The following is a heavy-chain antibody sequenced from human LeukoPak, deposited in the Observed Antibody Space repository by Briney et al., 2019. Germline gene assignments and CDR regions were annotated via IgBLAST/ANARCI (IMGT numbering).Heavy chain of an antibody. J-gene: IGHJ1*01. D-gene: IGHD3-22*01. CDR3: AKVSPYYYDSSGYYYEYFQH. Sequence: GGSLRLSCAASGFTFSSYSMNWVRQAPGKGLEWVSSISSSSSYIYYADSVKGRFTISRDNAKNSLYLQMNSLRAEDTAVYYCAKVSPYYYDSSGYYYEYFQHWGQGTLVTVSS. CDR1: GFTFSSYS. V-gene: IGHV3-21*01. CDR2: ISSSSSYI.